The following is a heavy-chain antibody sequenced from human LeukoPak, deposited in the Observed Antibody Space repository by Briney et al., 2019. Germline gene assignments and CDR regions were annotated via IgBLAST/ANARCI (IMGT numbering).Heavy chain of an antibody. J-gene: IGHJ4*02. V-gene: IGHV3-23*01. CDR1: GFAFGNFA. Sequence: GGSLRLSCEVSGFAFGNFAMSWVRQAPGKRLEWVSGIGGSGAGTYYGDSVKGRFTISRDNSKNTLYLQMNSLRAEDTAVYYCARDRRGYFDYWGQGTLVTVSS. CDR2: IGGSGAGT. CDR3: ARDRRGYFDY.